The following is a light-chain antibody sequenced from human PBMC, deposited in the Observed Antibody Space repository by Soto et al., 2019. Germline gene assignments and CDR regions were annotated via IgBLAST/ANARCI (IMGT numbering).Light chain of an antibody. Sequence: IVLTQSPGTLSLSPGERATLSCRASQTVSSNFLAWYQEKPGQGPRLLIYGASTRATGIPDRFSGSGSGTDFTLTISRLEPEDFVVYYCQQYITLPHTFGQGTKLEVK. CDR3: QQYITLPHT. J-gene: IGKJ2*01. V-gene: IGKV3-20*01. CDR1: QTVSSNF. CDR2: GAS.